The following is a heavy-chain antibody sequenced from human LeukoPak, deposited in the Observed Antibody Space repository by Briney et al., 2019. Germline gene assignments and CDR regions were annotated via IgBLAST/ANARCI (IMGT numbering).Heavy chain of an antibody. CDR3: ARGIYGSGSLWYYYYYYMDV. D-gene: IGHD3-10*01. Sequence: ASVKVSCKASGYTFTSYDINWVRQATGQGLEWMGWMNPNSGNTGYAQKFQGRVTMTRNTSISTAYMELSSLRSEDTTVYYCARGIYGSGSLWYYYYYYMDVWGKGTTVTISS. CDR1: GYTFTSYD. J-gene: IGHJ6*03. V-gene: IGHV1-8*01. CDR2: MNPNSGNT.